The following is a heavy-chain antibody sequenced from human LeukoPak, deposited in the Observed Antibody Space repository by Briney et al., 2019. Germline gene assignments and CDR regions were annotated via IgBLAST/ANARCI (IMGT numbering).Heavy chain of an antibody. V-gene: IGHV4-59*01. CDR3: ARGDYSSSWYGNNWFDP. CDR2: IYYSGST. CDR1: GGSISSYY. D-gene: IGHD6-13*01. J-gene: IGHJ5*02. Sequence: SKTLSLTCTVSGGSISSYYWSWIRQPPGKGLEWIGYIYYSGSTNYNPSLKSRVTISVDTSKNQFSLKLSSVTAADTAVYYCARGDYSSSWYGNNWFDPWGQGTLVTVSS.